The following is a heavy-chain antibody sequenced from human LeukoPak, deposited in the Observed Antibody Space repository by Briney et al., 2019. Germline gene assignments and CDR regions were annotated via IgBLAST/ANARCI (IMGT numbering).Heavy chain of an antibody. V-gene: IGHV4-59*08. D-gene: IGHD2-21*01. CDR1: GGSISSYY. Sequence: SETLSLTCTVSGGSISSYYWSWIRQPPGKGLEWIGYISYSGSTNYNPSLKSRVTISIDTSKNQFSLKLTSMTAADTAVYYCARASWAYSPFDSWGQGTLVTVSS. CDR3: ARASWAYSPFDS. CDR2: ISYSGST. J-gene: IGHJ4*02.